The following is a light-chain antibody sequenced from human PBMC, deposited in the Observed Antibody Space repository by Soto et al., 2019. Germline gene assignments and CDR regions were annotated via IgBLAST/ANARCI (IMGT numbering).Light chain of an antibody. CDR3: RQSYRTPLT. V-gene: IGKV1-39*01. Sequence: DIQMTQSPSSLSASVGDSVTITCRASQSISNYLNWYQQKPGKAPKRLVYAASSLQRGVPSRFSGIGAGTDFALTISSLQPEDYATYYCRQSYRTPLTFGPGTKVDIK. J-gene: IGKJ3*01. CDR1: QSISNY. CDR2: AAS.